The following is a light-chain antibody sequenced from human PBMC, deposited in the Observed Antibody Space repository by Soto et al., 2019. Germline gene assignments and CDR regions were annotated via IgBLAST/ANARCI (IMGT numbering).Light chain of an antibody. CDR1: QSVSSY. CDR2: DAS. CDR3: QQYNNWPIT. Sequence: EVVLTQSPVTLSLSPGERATLSCRASQSVSSYLAWYQQKPGQAPRLLIYDASNRATGIPARFSGGGSGTDFTLTISSLQSEDFAVYYCQQYNNWPITFGQGTRLEIK. J-gene: IGKJ5*01. V-gene: IGKV3-11*01.